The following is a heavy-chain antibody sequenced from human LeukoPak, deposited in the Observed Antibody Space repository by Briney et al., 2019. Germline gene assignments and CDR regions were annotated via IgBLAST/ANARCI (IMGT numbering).Heavy chain of an antibody. CDR2: ISAYNGRT. D-gene: IGHD3-22*01. V-gene: IGHV1-18*01. J-gene: IGHJ4*02. CDR1: GYTFTNYG. CDR3: ARDSSGFPRDASDY. Sequence: ASVKVSCKASGYTFTNYGINWVRQAPGQGLEWMGWISAYNGRTNYAQNLQGRVTMTTDASTSTTYMELRSLRSDDTAVYFCARDSSGFPRDASDYWGQGTLVTVSS.